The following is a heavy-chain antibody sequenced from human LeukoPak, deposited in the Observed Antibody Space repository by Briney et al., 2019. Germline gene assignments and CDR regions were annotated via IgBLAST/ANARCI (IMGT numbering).Heavy chain of an antibody. Sequence: GGSLRLSCAASGFPFSNYNMNWVRQAPGKAMEWVPSITSSGTYNFYADSVRGRFTISRDNAKNSLYLQMDSLGPEDTAVYYCARDPYSGNYGNYYYYYMDVWGKGTTVTISS. CDR3: ARDPYSGNYGNYYYYYMDV. V-gene: IGHV3-21*01. CDR2: ITSSGTYN. CDR1: GFPFSNYN. J-gene: IGHJ6*03. D-gene: IGHD1-26*01.